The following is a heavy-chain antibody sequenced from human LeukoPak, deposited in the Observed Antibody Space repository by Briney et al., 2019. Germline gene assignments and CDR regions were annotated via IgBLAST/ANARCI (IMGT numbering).Heavy chain of an antibody. D-gene: IGHD3-22*01. CDR2: IYYSGST. CDR3: ARGFNYYDSSGYYYIDAFDI. CDR1: GGSISSYY. Sequence: SETVSLTCTVSGGSISSYYWSWIRQPPGKGLEWIGYIYYSGSTNYNPSLKSRVTISVDASKNQFSLKLSSVTAADTAVYYCARGFNYYDSSGYYYIDAFDIWGQGTMVTVSS. V-gene: IGHV4-59*01. J-gene: IGHJ3*02.